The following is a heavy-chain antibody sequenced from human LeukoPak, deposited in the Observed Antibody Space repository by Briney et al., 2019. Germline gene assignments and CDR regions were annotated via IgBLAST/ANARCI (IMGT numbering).Heavy chain of an antibody. CDR1: GFTFSNYA. V-gene: IGHV3-64*01. Sequence: GGSLRLSCAASGFTFSNYAMHWVRQAPGKGLEYVSAISSSGGSTSYANSVKGRFIISRDNSKNTLYLQMGSLRAEDMAVYYCARDQGRSGWRGFGYYYYMDVWSKGTTVTVSS. D-gene: IGHD6-19*01. J-gene: IGHJ6*03. CDR2: ISSSGGST. CDR3: ARDQGRSGWRGFGYYYYMDV.